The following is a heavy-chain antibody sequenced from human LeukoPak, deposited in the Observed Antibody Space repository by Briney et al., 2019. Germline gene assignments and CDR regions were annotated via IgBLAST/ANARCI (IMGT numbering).Heavy chain of an antibody. V-gene: IGHV3-11*01. J-gene: IGHJ5*02. Sequence: GGSLRLSCAASGFTFSEHYMSWIRQAPGKGLEWVSYIGTSASTIYYADSVKGRFTISRDNAKNSLYLQMNSLRAEDTAVYYCARDEAGRPGWFDPWGQGTLVTVSS. CDR1: GFTFSEHY. CDR3: ARDEAGRPGWFDP. D-gene: IGHD6-6*01. CDR2: IGTSASTI.